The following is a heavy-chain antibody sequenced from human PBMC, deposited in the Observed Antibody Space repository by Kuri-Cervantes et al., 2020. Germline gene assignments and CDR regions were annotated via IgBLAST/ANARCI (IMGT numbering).Heavy chain of an antibody. V-gene: IGHV1-18*01. Sequence: ASVKVSCKASGYTFTSYGISWVRQAPGQGLEWMGWISAYNGNSNYAQKLQGRVTTTTDTSTSTAYMELRSLRSDNTAVYYCARVQSRLWFRRGYFDYWGQGTLVTVSS. J-gene: IGHJ4*02. CDR3: ARVQSRLWFRRGYFDY. D-gene: IGHD3-10*01. CDR2: ISAYNGNS. CDR1: GYTFTSYG.